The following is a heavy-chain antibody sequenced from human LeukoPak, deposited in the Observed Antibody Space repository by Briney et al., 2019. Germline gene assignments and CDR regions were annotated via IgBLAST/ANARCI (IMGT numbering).Heavy chain of an antibody. CDR2: IYYSGST. J-gene: IGHJ3*02. V-gene: IGHV4-59*01. CDR3: ARGGDYDILTGYYPTDAFDI. CDR1: GGSISSYY. Sequence: PSETLSLTCTVSGGSISSYYWSWIRQPPGKGLEWIGYIYYSGSTNYNPSLKSRVTISVDTSKNQFSLKLSSVTAADTAVYYCARGGDYDILTGYYPTDAFDIWGQGTMVTVSS. D-gene: IGHD3-9*01.